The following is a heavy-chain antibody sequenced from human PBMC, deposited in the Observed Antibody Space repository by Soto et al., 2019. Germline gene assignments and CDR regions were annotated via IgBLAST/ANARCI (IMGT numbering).Heavy chain of an antibody. CDR3: ARDGGVAATLANYFDY. CDR1: GFTFNSYS. V-gene: IGHV3-21*01. Sequence: LRLSCAAAGFTFNSYSMNWVRQAPGKGLEWVSSMSRSSRYIYYADSVKGRFTISRDNARNSVYLQMNSLRAEDTAVYYCARDGGVAATLANYFDYWGQGTLVTAPQ. D-gene: IGHD2-15*01. J-gene: IGHJ4*02. CDR2: MSRSSRYI.